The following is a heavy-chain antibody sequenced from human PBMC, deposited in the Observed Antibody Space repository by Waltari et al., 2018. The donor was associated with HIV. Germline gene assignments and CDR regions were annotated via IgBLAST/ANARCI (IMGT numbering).Heavy chain of an antibody. CDR2: VYYTGRA. Sequence: QLQLQESGPGLVKPSETLSLTCAVSGGSVSRSSYFWGWIRQPPGKGLEWVGRVYYTGRAYYNAAHRSRITISVDTSKNQFSLKVTSVTAADTAVYYCARHALRVGAAYWNFDLWGRGTLVTVSS. CDR3: ARHALRVGAAYWNFDL. V-gene: IGHV4-39*01. J-gene: IGHJ2*01. CDR1: GGSVSRSSYF. D-gene: IGHD1-26*01.